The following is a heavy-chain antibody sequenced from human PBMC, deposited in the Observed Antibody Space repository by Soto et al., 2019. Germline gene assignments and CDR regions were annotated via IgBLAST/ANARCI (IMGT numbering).Heavy chain of an antibody. CDR1: GYTFRSHG. Sequence: QAQLVQSGAEVKKPGASVKVSCKASGYTFRSHGITWVRQAPGQGLEWMGWISANNGNTNYARKLQGRVTMTTDTSTSTAYMELRSLKSDATAVYYCARGGGYCSGGNCYSLDYWGQGTLVSVSS. D-gene: IGHD2-15*01. CDR3: ARGGGYCSGGNCYSLDY. J-gene: IGHJ4*02. CDR2: ISANNGNT. V-gene: IGHV1-18*04.